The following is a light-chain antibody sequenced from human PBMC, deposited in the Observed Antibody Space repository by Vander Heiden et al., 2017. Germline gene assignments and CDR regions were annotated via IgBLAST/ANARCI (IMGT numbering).Light chain of an antibody. Sequence: QSVLPQPPSASGTPGQRVPISCSGSTSNIGGNTVNWYQQFPGTAPKLLIYSNNQRPSGVPDRFSGSKSGTSASLAISGLQSEDEADYYCASWDDSLNGWVFGGGTKLTVL. J-gene: IGLJ3*02. V-gene: IGLV1-44*01. CDR2: SNN. CDR3: ASWDDSLNGWV. CDR1: TSNIGGNT.